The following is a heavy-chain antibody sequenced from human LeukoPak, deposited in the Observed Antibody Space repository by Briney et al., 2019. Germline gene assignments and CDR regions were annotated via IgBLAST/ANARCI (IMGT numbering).Heavy chain of an antibody. CDR3: ARDRSVGVLPAPPFDF. CDR2: VFHSGNT. Sequence: SETLSLTCTVSGYSISSTYYWGWIRQPPGKGLEWVGSVFHSGNTYYNPSLKSRLTISADTSKNQFSLTLTSVTAADTAVYYSARDRSVGVLPAPPFDFWGQGTLVTVSS. J-gene: IGHJ4*02. D-gene: IGHD6-6*01. V-gene: IGHV4-38-2*02. CDR1: GYSISSTYY.